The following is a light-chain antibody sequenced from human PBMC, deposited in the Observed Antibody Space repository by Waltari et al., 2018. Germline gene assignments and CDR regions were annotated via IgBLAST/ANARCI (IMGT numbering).Light chain of an antibody. CDR2: AVS. Sequence: DIQMTQSPSSLSASVGDRVTITCRPSQTINKYLNWYKQKPGKAPKLLIAAVSSLQSGVPSRFSGSGSGTDFTLTISSLQPEDFATYYCQQSESLPLTFGGGTKVEIK. CDR3: QQSESLPLT. J-gene: IGKJ4*01. CDR1: QTINKY. V-gene: IGKV1-39*01.